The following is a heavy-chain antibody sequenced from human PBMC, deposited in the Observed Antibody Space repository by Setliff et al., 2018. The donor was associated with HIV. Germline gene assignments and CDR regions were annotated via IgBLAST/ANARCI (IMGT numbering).Heavy chain of an antibody. V-gene: IGHV4-61*08. CDR3: ARTPSRGGFDY. J-gene: IGHJ4*02. D-gene: IGHD3-16*01. Sequence: PSETLSLTCTVSGGSINSGGYYWTWIRQHPGMGLEWIGYIHYTGSTNYNPSLKSRVTISLDTSKNQFSLNVNSVTAADTAVYYCARTPSRGGFDYWGQGTLVTVSS. CDR2: IHYTGST. CDR1: GGSINSGGYY.